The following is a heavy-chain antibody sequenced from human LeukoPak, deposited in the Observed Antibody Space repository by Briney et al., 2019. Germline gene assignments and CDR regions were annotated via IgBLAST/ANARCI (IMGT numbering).Heavy chain of an antibody. D-gene: IGHD6-19*01. CDR3: ASDWQWVFDY. V-gene: IGHV4-59*01. J-gene: IGHJ4*02. CDR1: GGSFNSDF. CDR2: IYYSGST. Sequence: SETLSLTCTVSGGSFNSDFWSWIRQPPGKGLEWIGNIYYSGSTDYNPSLKSRVTISVDTSKNQFSLKLNSVTAADTAVYYCASDWQWVFDYWGQGTLVTVSS.